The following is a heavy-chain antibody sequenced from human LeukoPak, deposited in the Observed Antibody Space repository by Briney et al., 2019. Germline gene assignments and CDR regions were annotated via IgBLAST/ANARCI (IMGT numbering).Heavy chain of an antibody. CDR1: GGTFSSYA. CDR3: ARDLHCSGGSCFSRYYYYYGMDV. J-gene: IGHJ6*02. CDR2: IIPIFGIA. D-gene: IGHD2-15*01. V-gene: IGHV1-69*04. Sequence: ASVKVSCKTSGGTFSSYAISWVRQAPGQGLEWMGRIIPIFGIANYAQKFQGRVTITADKSTSTAYVELSSLRSEDTAVYYCARDLHCSGGSCFSRYYYYYGMDVWGQGTTVTVSS.